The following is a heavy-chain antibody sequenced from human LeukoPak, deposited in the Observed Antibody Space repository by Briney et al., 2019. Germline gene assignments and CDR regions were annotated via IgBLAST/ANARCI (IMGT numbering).Heavy chain of an antibody. Sequence: TGGSLRLSCAASGFTFSSYAMSWVRQAPGKGLEWVSAISGSGGSTYYADSVKGRFTISRDNSKSTLYLQMNSLRAEDTAVYYCAKLPDSSGPPYAFDIWGQGTMVTVSS. CDR2: ISGSGGST. V-gene: IGHV3-23*01. CDR1: GFTFSSYA. D-gene: IGHD6-19*01. CDR3: AKLPDSSGPPYAFDI. J-gene: IGHJ3*02.